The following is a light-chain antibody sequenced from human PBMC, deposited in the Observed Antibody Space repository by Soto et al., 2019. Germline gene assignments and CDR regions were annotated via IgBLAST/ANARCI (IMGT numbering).Light chain of an antibody. CDR3: QKYGSSRT. J-gene: IGKJ1*01. CDR1: QSVSSSY. CDR2: CAS. V-gene: IGKV3-20*01. Sequence: EIVLTQSPGTLSLSPGERATLSCRASQSVSSSYLAWYQQKPGQAPMLLFYCASSRSTGIPDRFSGSGSGTDFTLTISRLEPEDFAVYYCQKYGSSRTFGQGTKVEIK.